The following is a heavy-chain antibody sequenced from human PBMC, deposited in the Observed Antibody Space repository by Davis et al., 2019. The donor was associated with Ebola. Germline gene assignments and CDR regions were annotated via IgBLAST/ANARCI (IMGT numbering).Heavy chain of an antibody. CDR2: INTNTGNP. D-gene: IGHD6-19*01. CDR1: GYTLTHYI. V-gene: IGHV7-4-1*02. J-gene: IGHJ4*02. Sequence: ASVKVSCKASGYTLTHYIMNWVRQAPGQGLEWMGGINTNTGNPTYGQGFTGRFVFSLDTSVSTAYLQISSLRAEDTAVYYCARDRNTYSSGWPQFSFDCWGQGTLVTVSS. CDR3: ARDRNTYSSGWPQFSFDC.